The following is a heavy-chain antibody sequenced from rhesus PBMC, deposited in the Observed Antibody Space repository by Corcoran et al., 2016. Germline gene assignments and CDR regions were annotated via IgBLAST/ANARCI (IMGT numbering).Heavy chain of an antibody. Sequence: QVQLQESGPGLVKPSETLSLTCTVSGGSISDSYYWSWIRQPPGKGLEWMGRIYGSGGATTYNPSLKSRVTISSDTSKNQFSLKLSSVTAADTAVYYCARDSDYWGQGVLVTVSS. CDR2: IYGSGGAT. V-gene: IGHV4-106*01. J-gene: IGHJ4*01. CDR3: ARDSDY. CDR1: GGSISDSYY.